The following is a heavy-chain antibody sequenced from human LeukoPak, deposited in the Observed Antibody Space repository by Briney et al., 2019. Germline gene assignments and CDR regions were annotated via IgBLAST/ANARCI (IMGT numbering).Heavy chain of an antibody. CDR2: ISGDGGST. CDR3: ATSAGAAHRGDY. J-gene: IGHJ4*02. V-gene: IGHV3-43*02. Sequence: GGSLRLSCAASGFTFDDYAMHWVRQAPGKGLEWVSLISGDGGSTYYADSVKGRFTISRDNAKNSLYLQMNSLRAEDTAVYYCATSAGAAHRGDYWGQGTLVTVSS. CDR1: GFTFDDYA. D-gene: IGHD6-6*01.